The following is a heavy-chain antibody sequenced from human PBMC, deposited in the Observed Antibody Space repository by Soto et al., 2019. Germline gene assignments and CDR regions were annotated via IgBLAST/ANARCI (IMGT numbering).Heavy chain of an antibody. CDR3: ARALNFYDKGY. J-gene: IGHJ4*02. CDR1: GFTFSSYS. Sequence: EVQLVESGGGLVKPGGSLRLSCAASGFTFSSYSMNWVRQAPGKGLEWVSAISSSSSYIYYADSVKGRFTISRDNAKNSLYLQMNSLRAEDTAVYYCARALNFYDKGYWGQGTLVTVSS. D-gene: IGHD3-22*01. CDR2: ISSSSSYI. V-gene: IGHV3-21*01.